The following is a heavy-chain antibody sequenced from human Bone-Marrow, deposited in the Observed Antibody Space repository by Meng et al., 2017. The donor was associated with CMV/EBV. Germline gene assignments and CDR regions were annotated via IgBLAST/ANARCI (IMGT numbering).Heavy chain of an antibody. D-gene: IGHD6-13*01. Sequence: GGSLRLSCKGSGYNFTTYWIAWVRQMPGKGLEWMGIIYPGDSDTRYSPSFQGQVTISADKSISTAYLQWSSLKASDTAMYYCARQGKQQLINYFDYWGQGTLVTGSS. CDR1: GYNFTTYW. V-gene: IGHV5-51*01. J-gene: IGHJ4*02. CDR2: IYPGDSDT. CDR3: ARQGKQQLINYFDY.